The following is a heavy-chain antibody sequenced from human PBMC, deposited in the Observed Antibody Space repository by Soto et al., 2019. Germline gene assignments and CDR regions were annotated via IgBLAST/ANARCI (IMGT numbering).Heavy chain of an antibody. CDR1: GITFSTHA. CDR2: VSFDGSNK. J-gene: IGHJ4*02. D-gene: IGHD6-13*01. V-gene: IGHV3-30-3*01. Sequence: QVQPVESGGGVVQPGGSLGLSCAASGITFSTHAMHWVPQASGKGLECVAIVSFDGSNKYYADSVKGRFTISRDNSKNTLYLQMSGLTPEDTAVYYCARDQTGITTAGGGRIDHWGQGTLVTVSS. CDR3: ARDQTGITTAGGGRIDH.